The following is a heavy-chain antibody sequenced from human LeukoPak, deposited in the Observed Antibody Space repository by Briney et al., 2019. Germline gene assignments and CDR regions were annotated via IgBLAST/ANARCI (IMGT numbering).Heavy chain of an antibody. V-gene: IGHV3-30*04. CDR1: GFTFSSYA. CDR2: ISYDGSNK. D-gene: IGHD3-22*01. Sequence: GRSLRLSCAASGFTFSSYAMSWVRQAPGKGLEWVAVISYDGSNKYYADSVKGRFTISRDNSKNTLYLQMNSLRTEDTAVYYCARDWGSSGYYYFDYWGQGTLVTVSS. J-gene: IGHJ4*02. CDR3: ARDWGSSGYYYFDY.